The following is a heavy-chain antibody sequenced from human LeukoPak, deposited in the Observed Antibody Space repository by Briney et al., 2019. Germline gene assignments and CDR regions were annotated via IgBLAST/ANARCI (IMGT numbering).Heavy chain of an antibody. J-gene: IGHJ5*02. CDR3: ARDGYYDSSGYYYFSDWFDP. Sequence: PGGSLRLSCAASGFTFSSCSMNWVRQAPGKGLEWVSYISSSSSTIYYTDSVKGRFTISRDNAKNSLYLQMNSLRAEDTAVYYCARDGYYDSSGYYYFSDWFDPWGQGTLVTVSS. V-gene: IGHV3-48*01. CDR2: ISSSSSTI. D-gene: IGHD3-22*01. CDR1: GFTFSSCS.